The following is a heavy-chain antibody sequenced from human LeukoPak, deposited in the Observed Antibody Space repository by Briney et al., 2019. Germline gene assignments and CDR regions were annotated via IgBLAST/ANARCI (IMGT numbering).Heavy chain of an antibody. V-gene: IGHV1-69*13. CDR2: IIPIFGTA. D-gene: IGHD3-3*01. CDR3: ARRYYDFWSGYPDPYYYYGMDV. Sequence: SVKVSCKASGGTFSSYAISSVRQAPGQGLEWMVGIIPIFGTANCAQKIQGRVTITADESTSTAYMELSSLRSEDTAVYYCARRYYDFWSGYPDPYYYYGMDVWGQGTTVTVSS. CDR1: GGTFSSYA. J-gene: IGHJ6*02.